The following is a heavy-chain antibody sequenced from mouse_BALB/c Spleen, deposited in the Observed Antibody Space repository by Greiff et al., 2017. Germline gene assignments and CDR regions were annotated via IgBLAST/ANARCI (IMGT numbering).Heavy chain of an antibody. CDR2: IDPENGDT. CDR3: NAWGAMDY. CDR1: GFNIKDYY. J-gene: IGHJ4*01. Sequence: VQLQQSGAELVRSGASVKLSCTASGFNIKDYYMHWVKQRPEQGLEWIGWIDPENGDTEYAPKFQGKATMTADTSSNTAYLQLSSLTSEDTAVYYGNAWGAMDYWGQGTSVTVSS. V-gene: IGHV14-4*02.